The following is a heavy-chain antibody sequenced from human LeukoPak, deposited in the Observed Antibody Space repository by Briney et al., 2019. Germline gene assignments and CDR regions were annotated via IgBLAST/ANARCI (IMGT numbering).Heavy chain of an antibody. CDR2: ISWNSGSI. Sequence: GRSLRLSCAASGFTFDDYAMHCVRQAPGKGLEWVSGISWNSGSIGYADSVKGRFTISRDNAKNSLYLQMNSLRAEDTALYYCAKDKAPVEPARHGMDVWGQGTTVTVSS. J-gene: IGHJ6*02. CDR3: AKDKAPVEPARHGMDV. CDR1: GFTFDDYA. V-gene: IGHV3-9*01. D-gene: IGHD2-2*01.